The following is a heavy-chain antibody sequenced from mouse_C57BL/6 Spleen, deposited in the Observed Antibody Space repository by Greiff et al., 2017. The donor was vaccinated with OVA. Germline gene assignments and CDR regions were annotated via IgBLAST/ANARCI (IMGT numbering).Heavy chain of an antibody. CDR3: AISDYDYGYYYAVDY. J-gene: IGHJ4*01. D-gene: IGHD2-4*01. Sequence: VQLKQPGAELVKPGASVKVSCKASGYTFTSYWMHWVKQRPGQGLEWIGRIHPSDSDTNYNQKFKGKATLTVDKSSSTAYMQLSSLTSEDSAVYYCAISDYDYGYYYAVDYWGQGTSVTVSS. V-gene: IGHV1-74*01. CDR1: GYTFTSYW. CDR2: IHPSDSDT.